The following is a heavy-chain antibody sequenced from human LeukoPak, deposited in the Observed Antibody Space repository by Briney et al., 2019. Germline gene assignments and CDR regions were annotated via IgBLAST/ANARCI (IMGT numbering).Heavy chain of an antibody. CDR2: INHSGST. J-gene: IGHJ6*03. CDR1: GGSFSGYY. CDR3: ARGRSAVAGTKFYYYYYYMDV. V-gene: IGHV4-34*01. D-gene: IGHD6-19*01. Sequence: SETLSLTCAVYGGSFSGYYWSSIRQPPGKGLEWIGEINHSGSTNYNPSLKSRVTISVDTSKNQFSLKLSSVTAADTAVYYCARGRSAVAGTKFYYYYYYMDVWGKGTTVTVSS.